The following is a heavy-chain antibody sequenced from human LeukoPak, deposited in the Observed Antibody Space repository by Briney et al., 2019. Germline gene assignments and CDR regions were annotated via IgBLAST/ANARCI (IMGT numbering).Heavy chain of an antibody. CDR3: ASRHYYDSSGYYRRLYGMDV. J-gene: IGHJ6*02. V-gene: IGHV4-34*01. CDR2: INHSGST. CDR1: GGSFSGYY. D-gene: IGHD3-22*01. Sequence: SETLSLTCAVYGGSFSGYYWSWIRQPPGKGLEWIGEINHSGSTNYNPSLKSRVTISVDTSKNQFSLKLSSVTAADMAVYYCASRHYYDSSGYYRRLYGMDVWGQGTTVTVSS.